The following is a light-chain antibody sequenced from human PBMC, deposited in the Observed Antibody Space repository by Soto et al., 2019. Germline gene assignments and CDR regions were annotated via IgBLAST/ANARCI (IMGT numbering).Light chain of an antibody. Sequence: DIVMTQSPLSLPVTPGEPASISCRSSQSLLHSNGYNYLDWYLQQPGQSPQLLIYLGANRASGVADRFGGSGSGTDFTLIISRVEAEDAGVYYCMQGLQPPLTFGGGTKVEI. J-gene: IGKJ4*01. V-gene: IGKV2-28*01. CDR2: LGA. CDR3: MQGLQPPLT. CDR1: QSLLHSNGYNY.